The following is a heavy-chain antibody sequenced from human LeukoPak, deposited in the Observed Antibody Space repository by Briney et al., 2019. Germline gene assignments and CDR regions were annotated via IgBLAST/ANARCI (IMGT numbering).Heavy chain of an antibody. CDR1: GFFFNSYW. J-gene: IGHJ6*02. Sequence: GGSLRLACATSGFFFNSYWMTWVRQAPGKGLEWVSGISGGGVTTYYADSVKGRFTISRDNSKNTLYLQMNSLRADDTAIYYCARNQQLGGHSYYYYGMDVWGQGTTVTVSS. V-gene: IGHV3-23*01. CDR2: ISGGGVTT. CDR3: ARNQQLGGHSYYYYGMDV. D-gene: IGHD3-16*01.